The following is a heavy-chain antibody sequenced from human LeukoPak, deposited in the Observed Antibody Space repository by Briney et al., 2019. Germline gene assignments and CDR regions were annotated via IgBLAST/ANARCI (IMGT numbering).Heavy chain of an antibody. Sequence: KPSETLSLTCTVSGGSISSSSYYWGWIRQPPGKGLEWIGSIYYSGSTYYNPSLKSRVTISVDTSKNQFSLKLSSVTAADTAVYYCARGRARRSYDSSGYYRSEYYFDYWGQGTLVTVSS. D-gene: IGHD3-22*01. V-gene: IGHV4-39*07. J-gene: IGHJ4*02. CDR3: ARGRARRSYDSSGYYRSEYYFDY. CDR1: GGSISSSSYY. CDR2: IYYSGST.